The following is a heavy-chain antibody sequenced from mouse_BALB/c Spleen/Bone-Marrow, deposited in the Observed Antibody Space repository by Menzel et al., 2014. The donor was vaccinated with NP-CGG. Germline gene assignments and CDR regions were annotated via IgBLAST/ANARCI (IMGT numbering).Heavy chain of an antibody. V-gene: IGHV4-1*02. CDR2: INPDSRTI. CDR1: GFDFSRXW. Sequence: EVKVVESGGGLVQPGGSLKLSCAASGFDFSRXWXSWVRQAPGXGLEWIXEINPDSRTINYSPSLKDKFIISRDNAKNTLYLRLNKVRSEDTALYYCARPDYYGYLNYWGQGTTLTVSS. D-gene: IGHD1-1*01. J-gene: IGHJ2*01. CDR3: ARPDYYGYLNY.